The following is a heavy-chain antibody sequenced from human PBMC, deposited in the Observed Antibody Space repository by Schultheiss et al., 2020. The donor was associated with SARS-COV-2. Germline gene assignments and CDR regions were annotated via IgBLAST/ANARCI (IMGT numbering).Heavy chain of an antibody. Sequence: SVKVSCKASGYTFTGYYMHWVRQAPGQGLEWMGGIIPIFGTANYAQKFQGRVTITADESTSTAYMELSSLRSEDTAVYYCAEGFLYGDYGYYYGMDVWGQGTTVTVSS. CDR2: IIPIFGTA. CDR1: GYTFTGYY. J-gene: IGHJ6*02. V-gene: IGHV1-69*13. D-gene: IGHD4-17*01. CDR3: AEGFLYGDYGYYYGMDV.